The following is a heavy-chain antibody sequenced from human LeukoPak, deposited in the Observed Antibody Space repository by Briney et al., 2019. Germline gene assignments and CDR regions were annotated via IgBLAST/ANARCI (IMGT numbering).Heavy chain of an antibody. CDR2: IYYSGST. J-gene: IGHJ6*02. D-gene: IGHD2-15*01. Sequence: SETLSLTCTVSGGSISSSSYYWGWIRQPPGKGLEWIGSIYYSGSTYYNPSLKSRVTISVDTSKNQFSLKLSSVTAADTAVYYCARLSTQTRMREYYYYGMDVWGQGTTVTVSS. CDR1: GGSISSSSYY. V-gene: IGHV4-39*07. CDR3: ARLSTQTRMREYYYYGMDV.